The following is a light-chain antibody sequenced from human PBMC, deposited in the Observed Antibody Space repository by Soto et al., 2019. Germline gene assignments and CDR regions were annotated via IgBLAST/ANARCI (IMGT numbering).Light chain of an antibody. CDR2: GAS. V-gene: IGKV3-20*01. CDR3: QQYGVSPLMFT. Sequence: EIVLVQSPGTLSLSPGGRATLSCRASQSVSNNYLAWYQQKPGQAPRLLIYGASSRATGVPDRFSGSGTGTDFSLTITRLEPEDFAVYYCQQYGVSPLMFTFGQGTKVVVK. J-gene: IGKJ2*01. CDR1: QSVSNNY.